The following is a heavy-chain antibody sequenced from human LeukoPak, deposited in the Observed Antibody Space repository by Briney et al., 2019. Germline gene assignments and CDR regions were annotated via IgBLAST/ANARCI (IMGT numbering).Heavy chain of an antibody. CDR1: GFTFSNYN. Sequence: GGSLRLSCAASGFTFSNYNMNWVRQAPGKGLEWVPSISSSSTYIFYADSVKGRFAISRDNAKNSLYLQMSSLRAEDTAVYYCARYSGTYRDYWGQGTLVTVSS. CDR2: ISSSSTYI. V-gene: IGHV3-21*01. CDR3: ARYSGTYRDY. J-gene: IGHJ4*02. D-gene: IGHD1-26*01.